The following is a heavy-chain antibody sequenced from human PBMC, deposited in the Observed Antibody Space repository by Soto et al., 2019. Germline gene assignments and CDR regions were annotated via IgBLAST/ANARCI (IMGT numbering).Heavy chain of an antibody. CDR1: GFTVSSNY. CDR2: IYSGGST. J-gene: IGHJ6*02. V-gene: IGHV3-53*01. CDR3: ARGWGYYGSGSYHPYYYGMDV. Sequence: GGSLRLSCAASGFTVSSNYMSWVRQAPGKGLEWVSVIYSGGSTYYADSVKGRFTISRDNSKNTLYLQMNSLRAEDTAVYYCARGWGYYGSGSYHPYYYGMDVWGQGTTVTVS. D-gene: IGHD3-10*01.